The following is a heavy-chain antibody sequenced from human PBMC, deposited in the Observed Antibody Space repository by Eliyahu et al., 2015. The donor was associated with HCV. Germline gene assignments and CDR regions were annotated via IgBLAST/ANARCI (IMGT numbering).Heavy chain of an antibody. CDR1: GFNFIXAS. Sequence: EVQLVESGGGLVTPGXSLXVSCXXXGFNFIXASMSWVRQSPGKGLEXVGRISRTSEGATLLYGAPVKGRFIISRDDAENMLYLQMNSLKAEDTAVYYCSTYRGYNSVWGQGTLVVVSS. CDR2: ISRTSEGATL. CDR3: STYRGYNSV. V-gene: IGHV3-15*01. J-gene: IGHJ4*02. D-gene: IGHD5-24*01.